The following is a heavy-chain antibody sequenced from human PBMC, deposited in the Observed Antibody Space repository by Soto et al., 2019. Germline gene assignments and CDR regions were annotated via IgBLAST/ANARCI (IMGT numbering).Heavy chain of an antibody. V-gene: IGHV1-69*13. J-gene: IGHJ4*02. Sequence: GASVKVSCKASGGTFSSYAISWVRQVPGQGLEWMGGIIPIFGTANYAQKFQGRVTITADESTSTAYMELSSLRSEDTAVYYCARLPTPRITGTGDFDYWGQGTLVTVSS. CDR3: ARLPTPRITGTGDFDY. CDR2: IIPIFGTA. D-gene: IGHD1-7*01. CDR1: GGTFSSYA.